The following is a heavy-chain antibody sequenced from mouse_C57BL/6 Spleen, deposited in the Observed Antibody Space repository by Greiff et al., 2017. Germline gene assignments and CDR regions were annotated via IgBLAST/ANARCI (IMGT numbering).Heavy chain of an antibody. V-gene: IGHV1-80*01. CDR3: ARGEGYYGSSPD. D-gene: IGHD1-1*01. CDR1: GYAFSSYW. J-gene: IGHJ3*01. Sequence: VQGVESGAELVKPGASVKISCKASGYAFSSYWMNWVKQRPGKGLEWIGQIYPGDGDTNYNGKFKGKATLTADKSSSTAYMQRSSLTSEDAAVYFCARGEGYYGSSPDWGQGTLVTVSA. CDR2: IYPGDGDT.